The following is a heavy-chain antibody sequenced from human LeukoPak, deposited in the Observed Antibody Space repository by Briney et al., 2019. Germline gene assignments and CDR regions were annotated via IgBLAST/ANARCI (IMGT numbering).Heavy chain of an antibody. CDR2: IYYSGST. Sequence: SETLSLTCTVSGGSISSGGYYWSWIRQHPGKGLEWIGYIYYSGSTYYNPSLKSRVTISVDTSKYQFSLKLSSVAAADTAVYYCARDLVYYYDTSGYYHPHWYFDLWGRGTLVAVSS. D-gene: IGHD3-22*01. CDR1: GGSISSGGYY. V-gene: IGHV4-31*03. CDR3: ARDLVYYYDTSGYYHPHWYFDL. J-gene: IGHJ2*01.